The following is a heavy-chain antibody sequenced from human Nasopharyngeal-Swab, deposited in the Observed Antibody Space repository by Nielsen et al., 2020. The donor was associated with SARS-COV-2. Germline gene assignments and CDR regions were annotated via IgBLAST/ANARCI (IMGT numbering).Heavy chain of an antibody. Sequence: GESLKISCATAGFTFSPYTMTWVRQAPGKVLQWISYITSGNSVQYADSVRGRFTISRDTAKNAPYLQMNSLTAEDTAVYYCARERGGGYGDYWGQGTLVTVSS. CDR1: GFTFSPYT. J-gene: IGHJ4*02. CDR3: ARERGGGYGDY. CDR2: ITSGNSV. D-gene: IGHD5-12*01. V-gene: IGHV3-48*04.